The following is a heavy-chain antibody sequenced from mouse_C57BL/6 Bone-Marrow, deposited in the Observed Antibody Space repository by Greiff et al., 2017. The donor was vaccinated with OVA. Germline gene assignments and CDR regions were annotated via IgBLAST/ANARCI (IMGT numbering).Heavy chain of an antibody. Sequence: VQLQQSGPELVKPGASVKLSCKASGYTFTSYDINWVKQRPGQGLEWIGWIYPRDGSTKYNEKFKGKATLTVDTSSSTAYMELPSLTSEDSAVYFCAREVIYDGYYVGFAYWGQGTLVTVSA. V-gene: IGHV1-85*01. D-gene: IGHD2-3*01. CDR1: GYTFTSYD. CDR2: IYPRDGST. J-gene: IGHJ3*01. CDR3: AREVIYDGYYVGFAY.